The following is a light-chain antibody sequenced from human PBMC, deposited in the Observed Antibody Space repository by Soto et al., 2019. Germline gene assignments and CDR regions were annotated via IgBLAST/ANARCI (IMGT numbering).Light chain of an antibody. CDR2: EVS. CDR1: SSDVGSYNL. CDR3: CSYAGSRV. J-gene: IGLJ3*02. Sequence: QSVLTQPASVSGSPGQSITISCTGTSSDVGSYNLVSWYQQHPGKAPKLMIYEVSKRPSGVSNRFSGSKSGNTASLTISGLQAEGEADYYCCSYAGSRVFGGGTKLTVL. V-gene: IGLV2-23*02.